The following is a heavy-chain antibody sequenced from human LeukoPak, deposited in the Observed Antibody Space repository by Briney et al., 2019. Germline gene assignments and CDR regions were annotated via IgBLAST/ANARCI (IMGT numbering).Heavy chain of an antibody. D-gene: IGHD3-22*01. CDR2: ISAYNGNT. J-gene: IGHJ5*02. Sequence: ASVKVSCKASGYTFTSYGISWVRQAPGQGLEWMGWISAYNGNTNYAQKFQGRVTITADESTSTAYMELSSLRSEDTAVYYCARGTGMGSSGYWSGLRPENWFDPWGQGTLVTVSS. V-gene: IGHV1-18*01. CDR1: GYTFTSYG. CDR3: ARGTGMGSSGYWSGLRPENWFDP.